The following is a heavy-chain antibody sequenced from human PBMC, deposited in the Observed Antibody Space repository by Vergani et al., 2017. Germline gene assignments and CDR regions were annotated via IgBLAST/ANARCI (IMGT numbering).Heavy chain of an antibody. J-gene: IGHJ3*02. CDR1: GFTFSSYA. Sequence: EVQLLESGGGLVQPGGSLRLSCAASGFTFSSYAMSWVRQAPGKGLEWVSAISGSGGSTYYADYVKGRFTISRGNSKNTQYLQMNSLRAEDTAVYYCTKVPRNGPDAFDIWGQGTMVTVSS. CDR3: TKVPRNGPDAFDI. V-gene: IGHV3-23*01. CDR2: ISGSGGST. D-gene: IGHD2-8*01.